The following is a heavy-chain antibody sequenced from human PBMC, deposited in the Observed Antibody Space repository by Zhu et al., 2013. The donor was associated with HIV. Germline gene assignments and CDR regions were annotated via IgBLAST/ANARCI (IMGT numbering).Heavy chain of an antibody. CDR3: AREGRALSSGWPFDY. J-gene: IGHJ4*02. V-gene: IGHV4-39*07. D-gene: IGHD6-19*01. CDR1: GGSISSSSYY. Sequence: QVQLQESGPGLVKPSETLSLTCTVSGGSISSSSYYWGWIRQPPGKGLEWIGSIYYSGSTYYNPSLKSRVTISVDTSKNQFSLKLSSVTAADTAVYYCAREGRALSSGWPFDYWGQGTLVTVSS. CDR2: IYYSGST.